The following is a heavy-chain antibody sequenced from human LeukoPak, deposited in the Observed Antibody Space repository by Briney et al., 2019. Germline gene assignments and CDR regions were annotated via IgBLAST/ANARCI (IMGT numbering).Heavy chain of an antibody. Sequence: GGSLRLSCAASGFTFSSYAMSWVRRAPGKGLEWVSAISGSGGSTYYADSVKGRFTISRDNSKNTLYLQMHSLRAEDTAVYYCAKGKVPAAILGAFDIWGQGAKVTVSS. D-gene: IGHD2-2*01. CDR3: AKGKVPAAILGAFDI. V-gene: IGHV3-23*01. J-gene: IGHJ3*02. CDR1: GFTFSSYA. CDR2: ISGSGGST.